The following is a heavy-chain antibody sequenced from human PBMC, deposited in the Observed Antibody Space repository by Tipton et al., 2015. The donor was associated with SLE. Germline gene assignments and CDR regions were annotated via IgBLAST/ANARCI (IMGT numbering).Heavy chain of an antibody. V-gene: IGHV4-59*08. CDR3: ARCIQKGVSFDY. J-gene: IGHJ4*02. D-gene: IGHD3-16*01. Sequence: TLSLTCTVSGGSIGSHYWTWIRQPPGTGLEWIGWISYSGSTNSNPSLKSRVTMSVDTSKNEIYLKLRSVTATDTAVYYCARCIQKGVSFDYWGQGTVVTVSS. CDR1: GGSIGSHY. CDR2: ISYSGST.